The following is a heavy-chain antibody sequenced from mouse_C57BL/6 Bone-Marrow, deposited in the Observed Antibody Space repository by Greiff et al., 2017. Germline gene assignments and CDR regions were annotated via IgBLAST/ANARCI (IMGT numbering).Heavy chain of an antibody. J-gene: IGHJ3*01. Sequence: VKLMESGPELVKPGASVKISCQASGYAFSSSWMNWVKQRPGKGLEWIGRIYPGDGDTNYNGKFKGKATLTADKSSSTAYMQLSSLTSEAAAVYFCAREDSGYGWGQGTLVTVSA. CDR3: AREDSGYG. CDR1: GYAFSSSW. CDR2: IYPGDGDT. V-gene: IGHV1-82*01. D-gene: IGHD3-2*02.